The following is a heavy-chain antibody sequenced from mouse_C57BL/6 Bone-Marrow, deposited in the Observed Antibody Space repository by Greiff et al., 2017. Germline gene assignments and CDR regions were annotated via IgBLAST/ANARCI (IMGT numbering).Heavy chain of an antibody. D-gene: IGHD2-3*01. V-gene: IGHV5-12*01. CDR3: ARRDGYYWYFDV. CDR2: ISNGGGST. Sequence: EVQLVESGGGLVQPGGSLKLSCAASGFTFSDYYMYWVRQTPEKRLEWVAYISNGGGSTYYPDTVKGRFTISRDNAKNTLYLKMSRLKSEDTAMYYCARRDGYYWYFDVWGTGTTVTVSS. J-gene: IGHJ1*03. CDR1: GFTFSDYY.